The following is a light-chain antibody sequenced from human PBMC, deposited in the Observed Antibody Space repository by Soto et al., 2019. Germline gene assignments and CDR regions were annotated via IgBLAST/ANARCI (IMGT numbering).Light chain of an antibody. Sequence: EIVLTQSPGTLSLSPGERATLSCRASQSVNNNYLAWYQQKPGQAPRLLIYGASSRATGIPDRFSGSGSGPDFNLTISRLEPEDWAVYYCQQYCSSQYTFGQGTKLEIK. J-gene: IGKJ2*01. CDR1: QSVNNNY. CDR2: GAS. CDR3: QQYCSSQYT. V-gene: IGKV3-20*01.